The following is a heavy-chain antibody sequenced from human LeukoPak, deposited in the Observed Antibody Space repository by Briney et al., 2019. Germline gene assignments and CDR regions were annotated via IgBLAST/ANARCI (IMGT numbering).Heavy chain of an antibody. Sequence: GASVKVSCKASGYTFTGYYMHWVRQAPGQGLEWMGWINPNSGGTNYAQRFQGRVTMTRDTSISTAYMELSRLRSDDTAAYYCARGGGYDLFYYYYGMDVWGQGATVTVSS. V-gene: IGHV1-2*02. J-gene: IGHJ6*02. CDR2: INPNSGGT. D-gene: IGHD5-12*01. CDR1: GYTFTGYY. CDR3: ARGGGYDLFYYYYGMDV.